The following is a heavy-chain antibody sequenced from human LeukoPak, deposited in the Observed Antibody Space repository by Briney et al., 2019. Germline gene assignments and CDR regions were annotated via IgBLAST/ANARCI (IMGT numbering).Heavy chain of an antibody. J-gene: IGHJ4*02. CDR2: ISGSGGGT. Sequence: PGGSLRLSCAVSGITLSNYGMSWVRQAPGKGLEWVAGISGSGGGTNYADSVKGRFTISRDNPKNTLYLQMNGPRAEDTAVYFCAKRGVVIRVILVGFHKEAYYFDSWGQGALVTVSS. V-gene: IGHV3-23*01. CDR3: AKRGVVIRVILVGFHKEAYYFDS. CDR1: GITLSNYG. D-gene: IGHD3-22*01.